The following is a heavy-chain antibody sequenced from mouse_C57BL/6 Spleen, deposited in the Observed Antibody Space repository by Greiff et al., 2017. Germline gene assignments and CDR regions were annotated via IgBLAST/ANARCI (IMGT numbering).Heavy chain of an antibody. V-gene: IGHV1-18*01. CDR3: ARECYYGSSYGDYAMDY. CDR1: GYTFTDYN. J-gene: IGHJ4*01. Sequence: VQLQQSGPELVKPGASVKIPCKASGYTFTDYNMDWVKQSHGKSLEWIGDINPNNGGTIYNQKFKGKATLTVDKSSSTAYMEIRSLTSEDTAVDYCARECYYGSSYGDYAMDYWGQGTSVTVSS. D-gene: IGHD1-1*01. CDR2: INPNNGGT.